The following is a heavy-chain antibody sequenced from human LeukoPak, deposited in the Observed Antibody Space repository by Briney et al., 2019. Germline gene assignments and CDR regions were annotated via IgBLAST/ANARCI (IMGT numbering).Heavy chain of an antibody. V-gene: IGHV3-15*01. CDR3: ATDRNWFDP. Sequence: GGPLRLSCAASGFTFNTAYMSWLRQTPGKGLEWVGRLKSRSQGGTADYAAPVKGRFTISRDDSKNTLYLQMNSLKIEDIGVYYCATDRNWFDPWGQGTLVTVSS. CDR2: LKSRSQGGTA. CDR1: GFTFNTAY. J-gene: IGHJ5*02.